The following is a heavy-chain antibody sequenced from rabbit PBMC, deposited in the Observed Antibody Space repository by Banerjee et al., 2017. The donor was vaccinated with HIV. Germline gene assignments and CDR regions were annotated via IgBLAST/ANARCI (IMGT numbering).Heavy chain of an antibody. CDR2: INTSSGNT. CDR3: ARDPVGVIGWNFNL. V-gene: IGHV1S45*01. D-gene: IGHD1-1*01. J-gene: IGHJ4*01. CDR1: GFSFSDKYV. Sequence: QEQLEESGGDLVKPGRSLTLTCTASGFSFSDKYVMCWVRQAPGKGLEWIGCINTSSGNTVYASWAKGRFTISRENTQNTLSLQMNSLTAADTATYFCARDPVGVIGWNFNLWGPGTLVTVS.